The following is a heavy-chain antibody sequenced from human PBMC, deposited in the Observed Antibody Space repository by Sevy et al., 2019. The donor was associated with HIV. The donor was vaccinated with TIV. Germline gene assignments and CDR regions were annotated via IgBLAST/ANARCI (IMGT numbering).Heavy chain of an antibody. Sequence: SETLSLTCTVSGASISSSGYYWGWIRQPPGKGLEWIVSIRYSGSTYYNVSLKSRVTISADTSRNQFSLKLNSVTAADTATYYCAGPILTYNSGWSYYDYWGQGTVVTVSS. CDR1: GASISSSGYY. D-gene: IGHD6-19*01. CDR2: IRYSGST. J-gene: IGHJ4*02. CDR3: AGPILTYNSGWSYYDY. V-gene: IGHV4-39*01.